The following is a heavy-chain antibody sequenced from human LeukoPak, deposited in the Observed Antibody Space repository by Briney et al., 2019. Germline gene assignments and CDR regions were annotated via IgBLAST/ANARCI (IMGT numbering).Heavy chain of an antibody. J-gene: IGHJ4*02. D-gene: IGHD2-15*01. V-gene: IGHV3-23*01. Sequence: GGSLRLSCTASGFTFSSSTMSWVRQAPGKRPEWVSGILNNDIGGNTYYADSVKGRFTISRDNSRNTLSLQMNSLRAEDTAIYYCAKDVMRSSGGCIWGQGTLVTVSS. CDR3: AKDVMRSSGGCI. CDR1: GFTFSSST. CDR2: ILNNDIGGNT.